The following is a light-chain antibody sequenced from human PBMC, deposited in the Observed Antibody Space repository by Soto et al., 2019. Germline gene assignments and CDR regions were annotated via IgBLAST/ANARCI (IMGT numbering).Light chain of an antibody. J-gene: IGKJ1*01. V-gene: IGKV1-12*01. CDR2: AAS. CDR1: QGISSY. CDR3: QQAHSFPT. Sequence: DIQMTQSPSSVSASVGDRATVTCRAGQGISSYLAWYQQKPGEAPKLLIYAASSLQSGVPSRFSGSGSGADFTLTISSLQPEDSATYYCQQAHSFPTFGQGTKVDIK.